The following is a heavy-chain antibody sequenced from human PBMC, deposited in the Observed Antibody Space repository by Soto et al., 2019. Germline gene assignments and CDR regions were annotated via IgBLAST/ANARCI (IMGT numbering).Heavy chain of an antibody. Sequence: VQLLESGGGVVQPGRSLRLSCVASGFNFKAYGMHWVRQAPGKGLEWVAVISTDGTNQHHADSVKGRFTISRDNFKNTLYLQMNSLRPEDTAVYFCAVGGGDLSLTPFDYWGQGTLVTVSS. D-gene: IGHD3-16*02. V-gene: IGHV3-30-3*01. J-gene: IGHJ4*02. CDR2: ISTDGTNQ. CDR1: GFNFKAYG. CDR3: AVGGGDLSLTPFDY.